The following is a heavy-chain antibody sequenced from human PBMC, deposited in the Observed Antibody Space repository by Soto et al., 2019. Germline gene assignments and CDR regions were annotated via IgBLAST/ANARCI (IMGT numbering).Heavy chain of an antibody. CDR2: ISYDGSNK. V-gene: IGHV3-30*18. Sequence: GGSLRLSCAASGFTFSSYGMHWVRQAPGKGLEWVAVISYDGSNKYYADSVKGRFTISRDNSKNTLYLQMNSLRAEDTAVYYCANKVDTYYRMDVWGQGTTVTVSS. CDR3: ANKVDTYYRMDV. CDR1: GFTFSSYG. D-gene: IGHD2-15*01. J-gene: IGHJ6*02.